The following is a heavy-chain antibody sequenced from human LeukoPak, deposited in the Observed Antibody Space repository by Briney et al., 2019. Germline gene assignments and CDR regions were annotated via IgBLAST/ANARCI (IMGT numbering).Heavy chain of an antibody. D-gene: IGHD4-17*01. CDR1: GFTFSTYT. Sequence: GGSLRLSCAASGFTFSTYTMNWVRQAPGKGLEWVSFISSSSSYMYYADSVKGRFTIPRDNAKNSLYLQMNSLRAEDTAVYYCARGAYGDYNWGQGTLVTVSS. V-gene: IGHV3-21*01. CDR2: ISSSSSYM. J-gene: IGHJ4*02. CDR3: ARGAYGDYN.